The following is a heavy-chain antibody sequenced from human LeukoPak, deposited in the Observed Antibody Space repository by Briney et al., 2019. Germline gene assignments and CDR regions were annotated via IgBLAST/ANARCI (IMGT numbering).Heavy chain of an antibody. CDR3: ATIRIRYCTNGVCYTGYFDY. D-gene: IGHD2-8*01. V-gene: IGHV1-24*01. CDR1: GYTLTGFY. J-gene: IGHJ4*02. CDR2: FDPEDGET. Sequence: ASVKVSCKASGYTLTGFYMHWVRQAPGQGLEWMGGFDPEDGETIYAQKFQGRVTMTEDTSTDTAYMELSSLRSEDTAVYYCATIRIRYCTNGVCYTGYFDYWGQGTLVTVSS.